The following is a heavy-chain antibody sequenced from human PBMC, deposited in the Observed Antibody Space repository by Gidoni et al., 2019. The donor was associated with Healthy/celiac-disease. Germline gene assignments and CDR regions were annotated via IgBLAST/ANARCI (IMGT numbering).Heavy chain of an antibody. V-gene: IGHV3-74*01. CDR3: ARDLGYFDWLLRPGWPYDY. D-gene: IGHD3-9*01. CDR1: GFTFSSYW. Sequence: EVQLVESGGGLVQPGGSLRLSCAASGFTFSSYWMHWVRQAPGKGLVWVSRINSDGSSTSYADSVKGRFTISRDNAKNTLYLQMNSLRAEDTAVYYCARDLGYFDWLLRPGWPYDYWGQGTLVTVSS. CDR2: INSDGSST. J-gene: IGHJ4*02.